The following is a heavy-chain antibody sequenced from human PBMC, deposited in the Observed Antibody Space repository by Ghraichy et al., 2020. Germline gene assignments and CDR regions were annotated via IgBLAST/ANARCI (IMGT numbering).Heavy chain of an antibody. J-gene: IGHJ4*02. D-gene: IGHD5-24*01. CDR1: GGSISSSSYY. V-gene: IGHV4-39*01. CDR3: ARLSVHLGGCLQPSDY. CDR2: IYYSGST. Sequence: SETLSLTCTVSGGSISSSSYYWGWIRQPPGKGLEWIGSIYYSGSTYYNPSLKSRVTISVDTSKNQFSLKLSSVTAADTALYYCARLSVHLGGCLQPSDYCLQETLVTVSS.